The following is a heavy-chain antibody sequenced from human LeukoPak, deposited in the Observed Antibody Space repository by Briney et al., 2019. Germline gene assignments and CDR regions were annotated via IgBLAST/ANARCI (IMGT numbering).Heavy chain of an antibody. D-gene: IGHD3-22*01. V-gene: IGHV4-59*01. CDR3: ARGGYYDSSGYDIDY. CDR2: IYYSGRT. Sequence: SETLSLTCTVSGGSISSYYWSWIRQPPGKGLEWTGYIYYSGRTNYNPSLKSRVTISVDTSKNQFSLKLSSVTAADTAVYYCARGGYYDSSGYDIDYWGQGTLVTVSS. CDR1: GGSISSYY. J-gene: IGHJ4*02.